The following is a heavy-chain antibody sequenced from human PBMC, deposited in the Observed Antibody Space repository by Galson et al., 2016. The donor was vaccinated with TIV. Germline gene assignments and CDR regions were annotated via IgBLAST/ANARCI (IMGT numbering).Heavy chain of an antibody. Sequence: SLRLSCAASGFTFSDYYMNWVRQPPGKGLEWISYISSGRSSSPIYVDSVKGRFTISRDNAKNSLYLQMSKLGAEDTAVYYCAAGRWSRGALDIWGQGTMVTVSS. V-gene: IGHV3-11*06. J-gene: IGHJ3*02. CDR2: ISSGRSSSP. CDR3: AAGRWSRGALDI. D-gene: IGHD1-26*01. CDR1: GFTFSDYY.